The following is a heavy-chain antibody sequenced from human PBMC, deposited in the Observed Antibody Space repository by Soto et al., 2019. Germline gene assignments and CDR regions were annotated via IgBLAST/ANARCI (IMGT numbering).Heavy chain of an antibody. CDR2: ISGSGGST. D-gene: IGHD6-13*01. CDR3: AKGGLHEVSAAGTNWFDP. J-gene: IGHJ5*02. Sequence: GGSLRLSCAASGFTFSSYAMSWVRQAPGKGLEWVSAISGSGGSTYYADSVKGRFTISRDNAKNTLYLQMNGLRAEDKDVYYCAKGGLHEVSAAGTNWFDPWGQGTPVTVSS. V-gene: IGHV3-23*01. CDR1: GFTFSSYA.